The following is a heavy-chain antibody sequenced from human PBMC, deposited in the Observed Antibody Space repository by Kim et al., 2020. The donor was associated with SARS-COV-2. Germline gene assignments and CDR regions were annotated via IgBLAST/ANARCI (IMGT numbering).Heavy chain of an antibody. D-gene: IGHD4-17*01. CDR2: ISYDGSNK. CDR3: ARALGDYGDSSYFDY. Sequence: GGSLRLSCAASGFTFSSYAMHWVRQAPGKGLEWVAVISYDGSNKYYADSVKGRFTISRDNSKNTLYLQMNSLRAEDTAVYYCARALGDYGDSSYFDYWGQGTLVTVSS. CDR1: GFTFSSYA. V-gene: IGHV3-30-3*01. J-gene: IGHJ4*02.